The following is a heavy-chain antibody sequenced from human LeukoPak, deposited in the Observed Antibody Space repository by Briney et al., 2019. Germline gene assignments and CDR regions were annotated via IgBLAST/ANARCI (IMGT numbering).Heavy chain of an antibody. D-gene: IGHD6-19*01. CDR3: AKGIYSSGWSYFDY. V-gene: IGHV3-23*01. Sequence: GGSLRLSCAASGFTFNNYGLIWVRQAPGKGLEWVAAISNDGGGIMYAAFVEGRFTISRDNSKNTLYLQMNSLRAEDTAVYYCAKGIYSSGWSYFDYWGHGTLVTVSS. CDR1: GFTFNNYG. CDR2: ISNDGGGI. J-gene: IGHJ4*01.